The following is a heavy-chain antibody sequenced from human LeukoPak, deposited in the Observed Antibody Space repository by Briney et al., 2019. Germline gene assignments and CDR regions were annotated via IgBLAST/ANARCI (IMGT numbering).Heavy chain of an antibody. J-gene: IGHJ1*01. CDR3: ASLSGVPEY. CDR2: IRDDGSEK. V-gene: IGHV3-7*01. Sequence: GGSLRLSCAASGFTFSTYRMSSVRQAPGKGLEWLARIRDDGSEKYYVYSVKGRFTISRDNAKNSVSLQMNGLRVEDTAMYFCASLSGVPEYWGQGSLVTVPS. CDR1: GFTFSTYR. D-gene: IGHD7-27*01.